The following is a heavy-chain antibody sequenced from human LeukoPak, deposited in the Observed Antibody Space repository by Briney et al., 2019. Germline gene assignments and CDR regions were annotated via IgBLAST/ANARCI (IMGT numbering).Heavy chain of an antibody. D-gene: IGHD1-1*01. CDR2: ISGSGGSS. CDR3: AKITTN. J-gene: IGHJ4*02. Sequence: AGGSLRLSCAASGFTFSSSSMSWVRQAPGKGLEWVSTISGSGGSSYYADSVKGRFTISGDDSKNTLYLQMHSLRAEDTAVYYCAKITTNLGQGTLVTVSS. V-gene: IGHV3-23*01. CDR1: GFTFSSSS.